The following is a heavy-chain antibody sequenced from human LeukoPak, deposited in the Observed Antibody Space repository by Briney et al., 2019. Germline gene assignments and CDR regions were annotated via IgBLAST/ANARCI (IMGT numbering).Heavy chain of an antibody. CDR2: IYFSGST. Sequence: SETLSLTCTVSGVSIRSYYWSWIRQPPGKRLEWIGYIYFSGSTSYNPSLKSRVTISVDRSKNQFSLKLSSVAAADTAVYHCARSYDTNFDYWGQGTLVTVSS. CDR3: ARSYDTNFDY. V-gene: IGHV4-59*01. J-gene: IGHJ4*02. D-gene: IGHD3-3*01. CDR1: GVSIRSYY.